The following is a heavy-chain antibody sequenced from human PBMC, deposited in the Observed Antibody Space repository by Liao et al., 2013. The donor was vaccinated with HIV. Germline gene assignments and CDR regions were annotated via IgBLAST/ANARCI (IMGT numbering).Heavy chain of an antibody. J-gene: IGHJ4*02. D-gene: IGHD5-12*01. CDR1: GGSISSNNYY. V-gene: IGHV4-39*07. Sequence: QLQLQESGPGLVKPSETLSLTCTVSGGSISSNNYYWGWIRQPPGKGLEWIGSIYHSESTYYNPSLKSRVTLSIDTSKNQFSLKLISMTAADTAVYYCAREGHSAYEPGYWGQGTLVTVSS. CDR3: AREGHSAYEPGY. CDR2: IYHSEST.